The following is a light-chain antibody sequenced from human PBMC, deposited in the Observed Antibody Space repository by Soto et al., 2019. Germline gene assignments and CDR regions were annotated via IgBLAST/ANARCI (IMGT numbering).Light chain of an antibody. CDR3: SSYTSGSTKV. J-gene: IGLJ1*01. CDR2: DVS. V-gene: IGLV2-14*01. CDR1: RSYVGGYNY. Sequence: QSVLTQPASVSGPPGRPITISCTGTRSYVGGYNYVSWYQQHPGKAPKLMIYDVSNRPSGVSNRFSGSKSGNTASLTISWLQAEDEADYYCSSYTSGSTKVFGTGTKVTVL.